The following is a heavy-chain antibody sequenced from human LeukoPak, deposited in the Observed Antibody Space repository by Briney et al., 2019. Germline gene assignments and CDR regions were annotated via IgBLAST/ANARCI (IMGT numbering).Heavy chain of an antibody. D-gene: IGHD3-10*01. J-gene: IGHJ5*02. CDR1: GYTFTSYD. CDR3: ARGRGPLVRGVPNWFDP. V-gene: IGHV1-8*03. Sequence: GASVKVSCKASGYTFTSYDINWVRQATGQGLEWMGWMNPNSGNTGYTQKFQGRVTITRNTSISTAYMELSSLRSEDTAVYYCARGRGPLVRGVPNWFDPWGQGTLVTVSS. CDR2: MNPNSGNT.